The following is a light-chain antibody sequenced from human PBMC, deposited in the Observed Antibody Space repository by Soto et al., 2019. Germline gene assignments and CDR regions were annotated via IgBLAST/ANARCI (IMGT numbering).Light chain of an antibody. CDR3: SSYAGSNLWV. V-gene: IGLV2-8*01. CDR2: EVS. J-gene: IGLJ3*02. Sequence: QSALTQPPSASGSPGQSVTISCTGTSSDVGGYNYVSWYQQHPGKAPKLMIYEVSKRPSGVPDRCSGSKSGNTASLTVSGLQAEDEAEYYCSSYAGSNLWVFGGGTKVTVL. CDR1: SSDVGGYNY.